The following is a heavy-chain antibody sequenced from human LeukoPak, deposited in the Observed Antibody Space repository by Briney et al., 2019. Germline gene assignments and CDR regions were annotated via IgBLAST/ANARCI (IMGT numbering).Heavy chain of an antibody. V-gene: IGHV6-1*01. Sequence: SQTLSLTCAISGDSVSNNSTTWNWIRQSPSRGLEWLGRTYYRSEWYNDYAVSVKSRITINPDTSKNQFSLQLNSVTPEDTAVYYCAKAPFRGGSTMGWFDPWGQGALVTVSS. CDR2: TYYRSEWYN. CDR3: AKAPFRGGSTMGWFDP. CDR1: GDSVSNNSTT. J-gene: IGHJ5*02. D-gene: IGHD5-12*01.